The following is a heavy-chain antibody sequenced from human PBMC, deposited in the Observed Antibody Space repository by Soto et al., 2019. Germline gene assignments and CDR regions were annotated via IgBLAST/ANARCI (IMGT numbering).Heavy chain of an antibody. J-gene: IGHJ3*02. Sequence: EVQLVESGGGLVQPGGSLRLSCAASGFPFSSYDMHWVRQATGKGLEWVSAIGTAGDTYYPGSVKGRFTISRENAKNSLYLQMNSLRAGDTAVYYCARAQGSDAFDIWGQGTMVTVSS. CDR1: GFPFSSYD. CDR2: IGTAGDT. V-gene: IGHV3-13*01. CDR3: ARAQGSDAFDI.